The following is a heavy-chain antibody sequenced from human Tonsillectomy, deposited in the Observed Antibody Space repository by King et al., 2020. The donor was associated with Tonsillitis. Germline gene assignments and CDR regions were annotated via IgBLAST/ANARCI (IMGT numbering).Heavy chain of an antibody. CDR2: INSDGSTT. Sequence: VQLVESGGGLVQPGGSLRLSCAASVFTFSSYWMHVVRQVPGKGLMWVENINSDGSTTSYADSLKGRFTISRDNAKNTLYLQMNSLRAEDTAVYYCARSTVVRIWSPPHYFDYWGQGTLVPVSS. V-gene: IGHV3-74*01. CDR1: VFTFSSYW. J-gene: IGHJ4*02. D-gene: IGHD6-13*01. CDR3: ARSTVVRIWSPPHYFDY.